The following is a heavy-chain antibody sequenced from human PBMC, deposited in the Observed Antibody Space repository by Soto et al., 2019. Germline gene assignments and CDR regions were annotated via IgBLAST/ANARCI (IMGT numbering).Heavy chain of an antibody. Sequence: LSLTCTVSGGSISSYYWSWIRQPPGKGLEWIGYIYYSGSTNYNPSLKSRVTISVDTSKNQFSLKLSSVTAADTAVYYCAKASYGLGYFDYWGQGALVTVSS. CDR1: GGSISSYY. J-gene: IGHJ4*02. CDR2: IYYSGST. D-gene: IGHD4-17*01. V-gene: IGHV4-59*01. CDR3: AKASYGLGYFDY.